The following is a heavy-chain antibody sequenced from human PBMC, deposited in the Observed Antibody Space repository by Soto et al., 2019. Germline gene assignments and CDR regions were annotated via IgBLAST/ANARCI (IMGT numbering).Heavy chain of an antibody. J-gene: IGHJ4*02. D-gene: IGHD4-17*01. CDR2: IDYTGGT. V-gene: IGHV4-30-4*01. CDR3: ARVGYGDYGIGYYFDF. CDR1: GASIRDGDYY. Sequence: PSETLSLTCSVSGASIRDGDYYWSWLRQPPGKGPEWIGSIDYTGGTHYNPTLTGPDSMSVDTSANQFSVKMNYVTAADSAVYYCARVGYGDYGIGYYFDFWGQGILVTVSS.